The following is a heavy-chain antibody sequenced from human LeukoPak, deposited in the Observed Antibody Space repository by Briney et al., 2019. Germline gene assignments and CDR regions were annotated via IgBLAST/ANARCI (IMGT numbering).Heavy chain of an antibody. Sequence: SETLSLTCTVSGGSISSYYWSWIRQPPGKGLEWIGEINHSGSTNYNPSLKSRVTISVDTSKNQFSLKLSSVTAADTAVYYCARGTISTYYYYGMDVWGQGTTVTVSS. CDR1: GGSISSYY. J-gene: IGHJ6*02. V-gene: IGHV4-34*01. CDR3: ARGTISTYYYYGMDV. CDR2: INHSGST. D-gene: IGHD3-3*01.